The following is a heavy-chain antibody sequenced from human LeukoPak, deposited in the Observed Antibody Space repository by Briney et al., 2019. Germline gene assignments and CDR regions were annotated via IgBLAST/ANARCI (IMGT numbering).Heavy chain of an antibody. D-gene: IGHD3-9*01. CDR2: IYSSGST. Sequence: VKPSETLSLTCTVSGGSISSYYWSWIRQPPGKGLEWIGSIYSSGSTNYNPSLKSRVTISVDTSQNQFSLKLSSVTAADTAVFYFARGRYFELGGYYYYGMDVWGHGTTVTVSS. CDR1: GGSISSYY. CDR3: ARGRYFELGGYYYYGMDV. J-gene: IGHJ6*02. V-gene: IGHV4-59*08.